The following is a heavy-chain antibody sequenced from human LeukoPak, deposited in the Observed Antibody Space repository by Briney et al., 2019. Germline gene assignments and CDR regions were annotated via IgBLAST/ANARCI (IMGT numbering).Heavy chain of an antibody. CDR2: IIPILGIA. Sequence: SVKVSCKASGGTFSSYAISWVRQAPGQGLEWMGRIIPILGIANYAQKFQGRVTITADKSTSTAYMELSSLRSEDTAVYYCARDPRSNNHYYHVNWFDPWGQGTLVTVSS. J-gene: IGHJ5*02. D-gene: IGHD1-14*01. CDR3: ARDPRSNNHYYHVNWFDP. CDR1: GGTFSSYA. V-gene: IGHV1-69*04.